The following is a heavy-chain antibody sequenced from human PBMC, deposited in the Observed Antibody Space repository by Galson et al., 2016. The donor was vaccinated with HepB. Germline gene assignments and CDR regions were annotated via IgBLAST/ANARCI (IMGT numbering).Heavy chain of an antibody. D-gene: IGHD1-1*01. CDR1: GGSISSRSYY. Sequence: SETLSLTCTVSGGSISSRSYYWGWTRQPPGKGLEWIGTIDYSGTTYYNPSLKSRVTMSVDTSKNQFSLKLSSVTAADTAVYYCVRLLEKKGDYYYYGMDVWGHETTVTVSS. CDR3: VRLLEKKGDYYYYGMDV. CDR2: IDYSGTT. V-gene: IGHV4-39*01. J-gene: IGHJ6*02.